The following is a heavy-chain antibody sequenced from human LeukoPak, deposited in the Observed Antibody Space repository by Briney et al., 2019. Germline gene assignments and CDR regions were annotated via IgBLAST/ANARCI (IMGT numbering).Heavy chain of an antibody. CDR2: IDWDDDQ. J-gene: IGHJ6*03. CDR1: GISISTRGMC. Sequence: SGPALTNPTQTLTPTCSLSGISISTRGMCVSWVRQPPGKALECLARIDWDDDQYYNASLKTRLTISKHASRNQVILTMTKMDPLDTATYYCARTQIAAYNYYYYYMDVWGKGTTVTVSS. D-gene: IGHD6-13*01. CDR3: ARTQIAAYNYYYYYMDV. V-gene: IGHV2-70*11.